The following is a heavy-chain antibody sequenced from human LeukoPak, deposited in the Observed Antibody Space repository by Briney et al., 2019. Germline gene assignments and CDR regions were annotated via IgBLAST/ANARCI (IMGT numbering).Heavy chain of an antibody. CDR2: ISSSGGTM. Sequence: PGGSLRLSCAASGFTFSSYEMNWVRQAPGKGLEFVSYISSSGGTMYYAASVKGRFTISRDNAKNSLYLQVNSLRAEYTAVYYCARQMYYDFWSGYSTFDYWGQGTLVTVSS. V-gene: IGHV3-48*03. CDR3: ARQMYYDFWSGYSTFDY. CDR1: GFTFSSYE. J-gene: IGHJ4*02. D-gene: IGHD3-3*01.